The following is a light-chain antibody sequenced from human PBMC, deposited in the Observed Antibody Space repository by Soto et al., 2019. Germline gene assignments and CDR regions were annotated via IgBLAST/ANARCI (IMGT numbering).Light chain of an antibody. Sequence: QSVLTQPPSASGTPGQRVTISCSGSSSNIGSNTVNWYQQVPGTAPKLLIETDTQRPSGVPDRFSGSKSGTSASLAISGLQSEDEADYYCAAWDDNLSLVVFGGGTKLTVL. J-gene: IGLJ2*01. CDR2: TDT. CDR3: AAWDDNLSLVV. V-gene: IGLV1-44*01. CDR1: SSNIGSNT.